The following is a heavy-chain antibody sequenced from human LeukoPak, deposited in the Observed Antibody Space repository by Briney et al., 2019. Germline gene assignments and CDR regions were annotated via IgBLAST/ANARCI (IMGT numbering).Heavy chain of an antibody. J-gene: IGHJ2*01. D-gene: IGHD3-3*01. CDR3: ARGPSYYDFWSGYYTPYWYFDL. V-gene: IGHV4-39*07. CDR1: GGSISSNSYY. CDR2: IYYSGST. Sequence: SETLSLTCTVSGGSISSNSYYWGWIRQPPGKGLEWIGSIYYSGSTYYNPSLKSRVTISVDTSKNQFSLKLSSVTAADTAVYYCARGPSYYDFWSGYYTPYWYFDLWGRGTLVTVSS.